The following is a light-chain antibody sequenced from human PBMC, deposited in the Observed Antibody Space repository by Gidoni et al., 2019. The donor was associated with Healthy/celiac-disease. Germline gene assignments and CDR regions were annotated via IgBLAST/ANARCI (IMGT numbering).Light chain of an antibody. CDR1: QSISSY. CDR2: AAS. J-gene: IGKJ1*01. Sequence: DIQMTQSPSSLSASVGDRVTITCRASQSISSYLNWYQQKPGKAPKLLIYAASSLQSGVPSRFSGSGSETDFTLTISSLQPEDFATYYCQQSYSTPTFXQXTKVEIK. CDR3: QQSYSTPT. V-gene: IGKV1-39*01.